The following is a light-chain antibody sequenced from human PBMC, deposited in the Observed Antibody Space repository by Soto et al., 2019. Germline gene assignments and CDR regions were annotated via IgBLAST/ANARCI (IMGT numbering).Light chain of an antibody. Sequence: QAVVTQEPSFSVSPGGTVTLTCGLSSGSVSTSYYPSWYQQTPGQAPRTLIYNTYTRSSGVPDRFSASILGDKAALTITGAQADDESDYYCVLYMGSGIAVFGVGTKLTVL. V-gene: IGLV8-61*01. J-gene: IGLJ2*01. CDR1: SGSVSTSYY. CDR2: NTY. CDR3: VLYMGSGIAV.